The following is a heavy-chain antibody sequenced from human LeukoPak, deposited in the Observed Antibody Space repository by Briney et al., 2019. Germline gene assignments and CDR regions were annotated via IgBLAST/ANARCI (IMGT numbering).Heavy chain of an antibody. CDR2: INHSGST. D-gene: IGHD3-22*01. CDR3: AEGSGYYSFDY. V-gene: IGHV4-34*01. J-gene: IGHJ4*02. CDR1: GGSFSGYY. Sequence: PSETLSLTCAVYGGSFSGYYWSWIRQPPGKGLEWIGEINHSGSTNYNPSLKSRVTISVDTSKNQFSLKLSSVTAADTAVYYCAEGSGYYSFDYWGQGTLVTVSS.